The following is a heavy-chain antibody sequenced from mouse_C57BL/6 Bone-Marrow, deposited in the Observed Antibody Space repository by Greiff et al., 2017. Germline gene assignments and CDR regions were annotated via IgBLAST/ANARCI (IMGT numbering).Heavy chain of an antibody. CDR2: IDPETGGT. D-gene: IGHD2-9*01. CDR3: TRPLLWLRRFDY. V-gene: IGHV1-15*01. J-gene: IGHJ2*01. CDR1: GYTFTDYE. Sequence: QVQLQQSGAELVRPGASVTLSCKASGYTFTDYEMHWVKQTPVHGLEWIGAIDPETGGTAYNQKFKGKAILTADKSSSTAYMELRSLTSEDSAVYYCTRPLLWLRRFDYWGQGTTLTVSS.